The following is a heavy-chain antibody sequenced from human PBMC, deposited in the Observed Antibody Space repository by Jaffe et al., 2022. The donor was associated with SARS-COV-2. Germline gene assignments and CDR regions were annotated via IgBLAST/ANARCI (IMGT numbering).Heavy chain of an antibody. V-gene: IGHV3-30*18. D-gene: IGHD3-3*01. Sequence: QVQLVESGGGVVQPGRSLRLSCAASGFTFSSYGMHWVRQAPGKGLEWVAVISYDGSNKYYADSVKGRFTISRDNSKNTLYLQMNSLRAEDTAVYYCAKSAQYYDFWSPWFDPWGQGTLVTVSS. J-gene: IGHJ5*02. CDR3: AKSAQYYDFWSPWFDP. CDR2: ISYDGSNK. CDR1: GFTFSSYG.